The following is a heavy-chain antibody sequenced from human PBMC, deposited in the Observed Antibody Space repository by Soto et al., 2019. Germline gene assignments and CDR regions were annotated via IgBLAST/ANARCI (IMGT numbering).Heavy chain of an antibody. V-gene: IGHV1-18*01. CDR1: GYTFTSYG. CDR2: ISAYNGNT. CDR3: ARDASPHRDVGAFDI. Sequence: ASVKVSCKASGYTFTSYGISWVRQAPGQGLEWMGWISAYNGNTNYAQKLQGRVTMTTDTSTSTAYMELRSLRSDDTAVYYCARDASPHRDVGAFDIWGQGTMVTVSS. J-gene: IGHJ3*02.